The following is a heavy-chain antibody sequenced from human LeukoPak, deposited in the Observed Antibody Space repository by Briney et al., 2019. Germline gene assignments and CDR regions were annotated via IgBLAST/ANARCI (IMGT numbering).Heavy chain of an antibody. CDR2: ITASGSST. CDR3: AKPVVPAARLFDF. V-gene: IGHV3-23*01. D-gene: IGHD2-2*01. CDR1: GFTFSSYV. J-gene: IGHJ4*02. Sequence: PGGSLRLSCAASGFTFSSYVMHWARQAPGKGLEWVSGITASGSSTYYADSVKGRFTISRDNSKNTLYLQMNSLRVEDAAAYYCAKPVVPAARLFDFWGQGTLVTVSS.